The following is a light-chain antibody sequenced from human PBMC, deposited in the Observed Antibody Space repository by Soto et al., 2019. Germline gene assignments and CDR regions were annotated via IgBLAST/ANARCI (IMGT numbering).Light chain of an antibody. CDR2: GVS. CDR3: QHDGNTPVE. CDR1: QRVIDNY. J-gene: IGKJ1*01. Sequence: EIGLTQSPGTLSLSPGERATLSCWASQRVIDNYLAWYQQRPGQSPSLLCYGVSSKATGIPYRFSVSGSGTDFTLTITRLDPEDSAVYYCQHDGNTPVEFGQGTKVEI. V-gene: IGKV3-20*01.